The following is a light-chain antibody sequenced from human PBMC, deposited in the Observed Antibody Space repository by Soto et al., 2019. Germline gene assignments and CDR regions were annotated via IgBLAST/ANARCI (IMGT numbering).Light chain of an antibody. J-gene: IGLJ3*02. CDR1: RSNIGRDT. CDR3: AAWDDSLNTWM. V-gene: IGLV1-44*01. Sequence: QSVLIQPPSASGTPGQRVTISCSGGRSNIGRDTVNWYQQLPATAPKLLIFDNDQRPSGVPERFSGSKSGTSASLAISGLQSEDEADYYCAAWDDSLNTWMFGGGTKVTVL. CDR2: DND.